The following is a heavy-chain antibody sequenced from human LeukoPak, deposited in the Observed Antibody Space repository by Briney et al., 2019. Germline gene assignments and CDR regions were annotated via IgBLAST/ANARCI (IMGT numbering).Heavy chain of an antibody. V-gene: IGHV3-21*01. Sequence: GGSLRLSCAASGFTFSSYSMNWVRQAPGKGLEWVSSISSSSSYIYYADSVKGRFTISRDNAKNSLYLQMNSLRAEDTAVYYCARGQQWLGAPRSFDYWGQGTLVTVSS. J-gene: IGHJ4*02. CDR2: ISSSSSYI. D-gene: IGHD6-19*01. CDR3: ARGQQWLGAPRSFDY. CDR1: GFTFSSYS.